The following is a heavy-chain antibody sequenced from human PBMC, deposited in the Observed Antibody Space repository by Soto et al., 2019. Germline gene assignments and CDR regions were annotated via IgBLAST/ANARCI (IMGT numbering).Heavy chain of an antibody. D-gene: IGHD3-22*01. Sequence: SETLSLTCAVYGGSFSGYYWTWIRQPPGTGLEWIGEINHSGSTNYNPSLKSRVTISVDTSKNQFSLKLSSVTAEDTAVYYCAKDFVYDSSGYLPYFDYWGQGTLVTVSS. CDR2: INHSGST. CDR1: GGSFSGYY. CDR3: AKDFVYDSSGYLPYFDY. J-gene: IGHJ4*02. V-gene: IGHV4-34*01.